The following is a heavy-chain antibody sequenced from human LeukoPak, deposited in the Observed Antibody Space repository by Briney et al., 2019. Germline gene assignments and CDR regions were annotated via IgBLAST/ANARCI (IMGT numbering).Heavy chain of an antibody. CDR2: IYSGGST. Sequence: GGSLRLSCAASGFTFSSYWMHWVRQAPGKGLEWVSVIYSGGSTYYADSVKGRFTIPRDNSKNTLYLQMNSLRADDTAVYYCARIYPRLAAAGNWGQGTLVTVSS. CDR3: ARIYPRLAAAGN. J-gene: IGHJ4*02. D-gene: IGHD6-13*01. CDR1: GFTFSSYW. V-gene: IGHV3-66*01.